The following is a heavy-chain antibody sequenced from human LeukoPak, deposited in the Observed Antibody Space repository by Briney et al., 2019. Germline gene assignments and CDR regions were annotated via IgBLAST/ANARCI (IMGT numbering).Heavy chain of an antibody. CDR3: ARWEGNGYYFDY. Sequence: PGRSLRLSCAASGFTFSSFWMSWVRQAPGKGLEWVANIKQDGSEEYYVDSVKGRFTISRDNAKNSLYLQMNSLRAEDTAVYYCARWEGNGYYFDYRGQGTLVTVSS. J-gene: IGHJ4*02. V-gene: IGHV3-7*01. CDR1: GFTFSSFW. D-gene: IGHD3-22*01. CDR2: IKQDGSEE.